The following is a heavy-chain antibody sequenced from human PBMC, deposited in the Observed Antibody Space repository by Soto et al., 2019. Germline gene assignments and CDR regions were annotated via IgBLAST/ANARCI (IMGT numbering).Heavy chain of an antibody. D-gene: IGHD1-26*01. V-gene: IGHV3-23*01. CDR3: VKGFGGTYGFYYFDY. J-gene: IGHJ4*02. Sequence: QTGGSLRLSCAASGFTFDSFAMSWVRQAPGKGLEWVSTISAGGGSIYYADSVKGRFTISRDNSKNTLYLQMNSLRAEDTAVFYFVKGFGGTYGFYYFDYWGQGTLVTVSS. CDR1: GFTFDSFA. CDR2: ISAGGGSI.